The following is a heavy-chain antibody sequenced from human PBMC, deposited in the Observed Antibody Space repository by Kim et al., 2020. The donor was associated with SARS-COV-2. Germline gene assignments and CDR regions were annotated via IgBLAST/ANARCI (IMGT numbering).Heavy chain of an antibody. J-gene: IGHJ3*02. CDR2: ISDSGSTT. D-gene: IGHD6-19*01. V-gene: IGHV3-48*03. Sequence: GGSLRLSCAPSGFTFSSYEINWVRQAPGKGLEWVSYISDSGSTTYYADSVKGRFTISRDNVKNSLFLQMNSLRAEDTAVYYCARESVTGTDAFGIWGQGTLVTVSS. CDR1: GFTFSSYE. CDR3: ARESVTGTDAFGI.